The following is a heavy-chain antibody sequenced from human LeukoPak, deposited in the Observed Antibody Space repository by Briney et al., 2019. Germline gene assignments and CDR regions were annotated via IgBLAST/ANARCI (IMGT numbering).Heavy chain of an antibody. V-gene: IGHV1-2*02. D-gene: IGHD5-12*01. Sequence: ASVKVSCKASGYTFTGYYMHWVRQAPGQGLEWMGWINPNSGGTNYAQKFQGRVTMTRNTSISTAYMELSSLRSEDTAVYYCARGWLRSDFDYWGQGTLVTVSS. CDR3: ARGWLRSDFDY. CDR2: INPNSGGT. CDR1: GYTFTGYY. J-gene: IGHJ4*02.